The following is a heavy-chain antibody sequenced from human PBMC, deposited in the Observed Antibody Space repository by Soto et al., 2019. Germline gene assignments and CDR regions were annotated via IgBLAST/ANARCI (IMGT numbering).Heavy chain of an antibody. Sequence: ASVKVSCKASRGSFSSFGITWVRQAPGQGLEWMGRIIPNYGVPNYAQNFQGRVTFKVDASTNTAHMELSGLRFEDTAVYYCAIAGSRDINRGVYDFWAQGSMVT. CDR3: AIAGSRDINRGVYDF. CDR1: RGSFSSFG. J-gene: IGHJ3*01. CDR2: IIPNYGVP. V-gene: IGHV1-69*13. D-gene: IGHD3-10*01.